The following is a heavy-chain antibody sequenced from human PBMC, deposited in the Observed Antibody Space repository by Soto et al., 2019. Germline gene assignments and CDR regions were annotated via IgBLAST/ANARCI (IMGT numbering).Heavy chain of an antibody. V-gene: IGHV5-10-1*01. CDR3: ARHVNGGSAP. CDR1: GYRFISYW. CDR2: IDPSDSYT. J-gene: IGHJ5*02. D-gene: IGHD2-15*01. Sequence: EVQLVQSGAEVKKPGESLRISCKGSGYRFISYWINWVRQMPGKGLEWMGRIDPSDSYTDYSPSFHCHVTISADKSISTAYLQWSSLKASDNAMYYCARHVNGGSAPWGQGTLVTVSS.